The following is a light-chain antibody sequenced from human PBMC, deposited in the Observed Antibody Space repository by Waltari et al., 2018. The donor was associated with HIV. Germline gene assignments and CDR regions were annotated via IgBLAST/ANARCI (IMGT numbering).Light chain of an antibody. CDR1: QTISRY. V-gene: IGKV1-39*01. CDR3: QQTYDNPRT. J-gene: IGKJ1*01. CDR2: IVS. Sequence: DIQMTQSPASLSASVGDRVYITCRSSQTISRYLNWYQQKPGEAPKLLIYIVSNLQTGVPSRFSGSGSGTEFTLTISYLQPEDFATYYCQQTYDNPRTFGQGTKVEIK.